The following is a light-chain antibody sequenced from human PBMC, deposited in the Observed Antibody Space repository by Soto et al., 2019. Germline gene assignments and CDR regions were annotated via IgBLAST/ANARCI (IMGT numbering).Light chain of an antibody. CDR1: QTVLHGSNY. Sequence: DIVMTQSPDSLAVSLGERATINCKSSQTVLHGSNYLAWYQQKPGQPPKLLIYWASTRESGVPDRFSGSGSGTDFPLTISSVQAEDVAVYYCQQYYTTPVTFGQGTKVEIK. J-gene: IGKJ1*01. CDR2: WAS. V-gene: IGKV4-1*01. CDR3: QQYYTTPVT.